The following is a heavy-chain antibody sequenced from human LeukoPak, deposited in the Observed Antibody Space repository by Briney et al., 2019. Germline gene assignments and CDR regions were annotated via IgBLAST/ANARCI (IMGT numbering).Heavy chain of an antibody. CDR1: GGSFTGYY. CDR3: ARGLRVARPER. CDR2: IDHSGST. D-gene: IGHD5/OR15-5a*01. V-gene: IGHV4-34*01. J-gene: IGHJ4*02. Sequence: PSETLSLTCAVYGGSFTGYYWSWIRQPPGKGLEWIGEIDHSGSTNYNPSLKSRVTISVDTSKNQFSLKLTSVTAADTAVYYCARGLRVARPERWGQGTLVTVCS.